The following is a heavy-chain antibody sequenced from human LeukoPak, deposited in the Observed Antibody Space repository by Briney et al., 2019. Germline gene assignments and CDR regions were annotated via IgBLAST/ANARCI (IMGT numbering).Heavy chain of an antibody. CDR1: GFTFSSYA. D-gene: IGHD3-10*01. V-gene: IGHV3-23*01. CDR3: AKSLRITMVRGVIIPSTGYYMDV. CDR2: ISGSGGST. J-gene: IGHJ6*03. Sequence: GGSLRLSCAASGFTFSSYAMSWVRQAPGKGLEWVSAISGSGGSTYYADSVKGRLTISRDNSKNTLYLQMNSLRAEDTAVYYCAKSLRITMVRGVIIPSTGYYMDVWGKGTTVTVSS.